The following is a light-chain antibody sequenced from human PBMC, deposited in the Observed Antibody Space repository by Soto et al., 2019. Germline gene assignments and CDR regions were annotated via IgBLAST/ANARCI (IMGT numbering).Light chain of an antibody. Sequence: QSVLTQPASVSGSPGQSVTISCTGTSSDVGGYNYVSWYQQHPGKAPKVMIYDVSNRPSGVSNRFSGSKSGNTASLTISGLQAEDEADYYCSSYTSSNTLVFGGRTKLTVL. J-gene: IGLJ2*01. V-gene: IGLV2-14*01. CDR3: SSYTSSNTLV. CDR1: SSDVGGYNY. CDR2: DVS.